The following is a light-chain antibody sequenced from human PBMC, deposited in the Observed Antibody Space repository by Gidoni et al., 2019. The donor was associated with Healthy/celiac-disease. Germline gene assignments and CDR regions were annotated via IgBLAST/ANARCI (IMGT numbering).Light chain of an antibody. Sequence: IQMTQSPSSVSASVGDRVTITCRASQGFSSWLAWYQQKPGKAPKLLIYAASSLQSGVPSRFSGSGSGTDFTLTISSLQHEDFATYYCQQANSFPPKFTFGPGTKVDIK. CDR3: QQANSFPPKFT. CDR1: QGFSSW. J-gene: IGKJ3*01. CDR2: AAS. V-gene: IGKV1-12*01.